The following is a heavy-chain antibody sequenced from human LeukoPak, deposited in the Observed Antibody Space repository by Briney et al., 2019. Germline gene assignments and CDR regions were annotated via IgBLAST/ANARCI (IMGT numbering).Heavy chain of an antibody. CDR2: MYYSGST. CDR3: ARPYYYDSRIDP. V-gene: IGHV4-30-4*01. CDR1: GGSISSGDYY. D-gene: IGHD3-22*01. J-gene: IGHJ5*02. Sequence: PSETLSLTCTVSGGSISSGDYYWSWIRQPPGKGLEWIAYMYYSGSTYYNPSLKSRVTMSADTSKNQLSLKLSPVTAADTAVYYCARPYYYDSRIDPWGQGILVTVSS.